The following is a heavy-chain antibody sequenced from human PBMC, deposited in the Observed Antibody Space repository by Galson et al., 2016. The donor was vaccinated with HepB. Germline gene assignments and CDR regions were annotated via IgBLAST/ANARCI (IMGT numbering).Heavy chain of an antibody. V-gene: IGHV5-51*01. CDR1: GYNFADYW. Sequence: QSGAEVKKPGESLKISCKASGYNFADYWIAWVRQMPGKGLEWMGIFHPVDFENTYSPPFQGQVTISVDNSISTAYLQWSSLKASDTAMYYCARLSLGSGSHGGEFFDYWGQGTLVTVSS. J-gene: IGHJ4*02. D-gene: IGHD6-25*01. CDR3: ARLSLGSGSHGGEFFDY. CDR2: FHPVDFEN.